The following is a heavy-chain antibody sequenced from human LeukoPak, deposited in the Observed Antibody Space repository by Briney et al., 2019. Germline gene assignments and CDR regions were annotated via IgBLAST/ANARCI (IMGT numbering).Heavy chain of an antibody. Sequence: GGSLRLSCSASGFTFSVYFMHWVRQAPGKGLEYVSSISSNEYDTYYADSVKGRFTISRDNSKNTLYLQMNSLRVEDTAVYYCLVWKHVFDRWGQGTLVTVSS. D-gene: IGHD5/OR15-5a*01. J-gene: IGHJ5*02. CDR1: GFTFSVYF. CDR3: LVWKHVFDR. CDR2: ISSNEYDT. V-gene: IGHV3-64*04.